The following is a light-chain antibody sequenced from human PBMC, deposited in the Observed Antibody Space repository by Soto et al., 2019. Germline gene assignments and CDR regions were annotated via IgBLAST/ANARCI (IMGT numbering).Light chain of an antibody. J-gene: IGKJ4*01. V-gene: IGKV1-33*01. CDR3: QQYDNLPLT. Sequence: DIPMTQSPSSLSASVGDRVTITCQASQDISNYLNWYQQKPGKAPKLLIYDASNLETGVPSRFSGSGSGTDFTFTISSLQPGDIATYYCQQYDNLPLTFGGGTKVEIK. CDR2: DAS. CDR1: QDISNY.